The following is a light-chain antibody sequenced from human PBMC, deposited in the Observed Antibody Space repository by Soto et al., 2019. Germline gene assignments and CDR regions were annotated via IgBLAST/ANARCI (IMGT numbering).Light chain of an antibody. Sequence: EIVMTQSPATLSVSPGERATLSCRASQSVSSNLAWYQQKPGQAPRLLIYGASTRATGLPARFSGSGSGTEFTFTISSLQSEDLTVYYCNKYNKCPSVTFALGTK. J-gene: IGKJ1*01. CDR1: QSVSSN. CDR2: GAS. CDR3: NKYNKCPSVT. V-gene: IGKV3-15*01.